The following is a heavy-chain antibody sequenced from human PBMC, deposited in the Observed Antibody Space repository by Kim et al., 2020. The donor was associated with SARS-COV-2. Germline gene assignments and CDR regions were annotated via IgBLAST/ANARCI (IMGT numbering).Heavy chain of an antibody. V-gene: IGHV1-69*13. CDR1: GGTFSSYA. D-gene: IGHD6-19*01. CDR3: ARDRTHSSGWSSHDAFDI. CDR2: IIPIFGTA. Sequence: SVKVSCKASGGTFSSYAISWVRQAPGQGLEWMGGIIPIFGTANYAQKFQGRVTITADESTSTAYMELSSLRSEDTAVYYCARDRTHSSGWSSHDAFDIWGQGTMVTVSS. J-gene: IGHJ3*02.